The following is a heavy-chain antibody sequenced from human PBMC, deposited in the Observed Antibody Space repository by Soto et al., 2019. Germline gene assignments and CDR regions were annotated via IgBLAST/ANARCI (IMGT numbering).Heavy chain of an antibody. J-gene: IGHJ6*02. D-gene: IGHD3-3*01. CDR1: GGTFSSYA. V-gene: IGHV1-69*01. CDR3: ARGHNDVTIFGVVPSSGMDV. CDR2: IIPIFGTA. Sequence: QVQLVQSGAEVKKPGSSVKVSCKASGGTFSSYAISWVRQAPGQGLEWMGGIIPIFGTANYAQKFQGRVTLTADESTSTAYMELSSLRSEDTAVYYCARGHNDVTIFGVVPSSGMDVWGQGTTVTVSS.